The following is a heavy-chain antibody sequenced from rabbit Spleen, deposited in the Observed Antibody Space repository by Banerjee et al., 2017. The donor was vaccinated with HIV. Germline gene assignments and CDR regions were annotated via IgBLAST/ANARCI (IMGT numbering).Heavy chain of an antibody. CDR1: GFSFSNKAV. J-gene: IGHJ4*01. CDR2: INAVTGKA. V-gene: IGHV1S45*01. CDR3: ARDLAGAIGWNFYL. Sequence: QEQLKESGGGLVQAGGSLKLSCKGSGFSFSNKAVMCWVRQAPGKGLEWIACINAVTGKAVYASWASGRFTISTTSSTTVTLQMTSLTAADTATYFCARDLAGAIGWNFYLWGPGTLVTVS. D-gene: IGHD4-1*01.